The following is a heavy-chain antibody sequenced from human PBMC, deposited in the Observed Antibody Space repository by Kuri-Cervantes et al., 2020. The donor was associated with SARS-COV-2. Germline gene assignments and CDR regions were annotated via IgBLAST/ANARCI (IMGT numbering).Heavy chain of an antibody. CDR1: EFTFSNYA. D-gene: IGHD3-10*01. CDR3: ARERETGYFDY. Sequence: GESLKISCAASEFTFSNYAMSWVRQAPGKGLEWVSVINSGGTSTYYTDSVKGRFTISRDNSKNTLYLQMNSLRAEDTAVYYCARERETGYFDYWGQGTLVTVSS. CDR2: INSGGTST. V-gene: IGHV3-23*03. J-gene: IGHJ4*02.